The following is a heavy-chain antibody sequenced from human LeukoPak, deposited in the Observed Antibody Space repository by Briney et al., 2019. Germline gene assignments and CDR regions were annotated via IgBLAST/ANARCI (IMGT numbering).Heavy chain of an antibody. Sequence: PGGSLRLSCAASGFTVSSNYMTWVRQAPGKGLAWVSVIYGGGSTIYADSVKGRFTISRDNSKNTLYLQMNSLIADDTAVYYCGKGGKGPLKHGGRGALVTVS. V-gene: IGHV3-53*01. CDR2: IYGGGST. J-gene: IGHJ4*02. CDR3: GKGGKGPLKH. CDR1: GFTVSSNY. D-gene: IGHD3-16*01.